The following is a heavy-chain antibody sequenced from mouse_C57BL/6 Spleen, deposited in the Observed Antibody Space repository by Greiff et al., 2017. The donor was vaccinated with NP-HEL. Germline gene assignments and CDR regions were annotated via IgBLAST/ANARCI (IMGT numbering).Heavy chain of an antibody. J-gene: IGHJ3*01. V-gene: IGHV1-53*01. Sequence: VQLQQSGTELVKPGASVKLSCKASGYTFTSYWMHWVKQRPGQGLEWIGNINPSNGGTNYNEKFKSKATLTVDKSSSTAYMQLSSLTSEDSAVYYGERYCDYDLAWFAYWGQGTLVTVSA. CDR2: INPSNGGT. D-gene: IGHD2-4*01. CDR3: ERYCDYDLAWFAY. CDR1: GYTFTSYW.